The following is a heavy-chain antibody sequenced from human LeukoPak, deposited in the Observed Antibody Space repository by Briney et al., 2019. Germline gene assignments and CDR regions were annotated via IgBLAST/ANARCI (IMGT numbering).Heavy chain of an antibody. CDR1: GFTFSSYA. D-gene: IGHD3-10*01. CDR3: AKSGLWFGEEEAFDI. CDR2: ISGSGGST. J-gene: IGHJ3*02. V-gene: IGHV3-23*01. Sequence: GGSLRLSCAASGFTFSSYAMSWVRQAPGKGLKWVSAISGSGGSTYYADSVKGRFTISRDNSKNTLYLQMNSLRAEDTAVYYCAKSGLWFGEEEAFDIWGQGTMVTVSS.